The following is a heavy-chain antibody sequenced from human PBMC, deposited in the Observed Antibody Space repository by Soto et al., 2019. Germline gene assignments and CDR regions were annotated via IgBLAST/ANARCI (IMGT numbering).Heavy chain of an antibody. CDR3: ARDLYAFLTGGTDPSWFDP. J-gene: IGHJ5*02. CDR1: GFTFSNYA. Sequence: PGGSLRLSCAASGFTFSNYALHWVRQAPGKGLDWVAFISHDGSKKYYADSVKGRLIISRDNSKNTLYLQMNSLRAEDTAVYYCARDLYAFLTGGTDPSWFDPWGQGTLVTVSS. V-gene: IGHV3-30-3*01. D-gene: IGHD3-9*01. CDR2: ISHDGSKK.